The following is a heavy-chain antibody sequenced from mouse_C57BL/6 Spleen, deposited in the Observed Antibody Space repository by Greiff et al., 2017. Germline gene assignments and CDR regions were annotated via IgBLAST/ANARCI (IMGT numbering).Heavy chain of an antibody. CDR3: VRQRDYDNYAMDY. CDR1: GFSFNTYA. CDR2: IRSKSNNYAT. Sequence: DAGGGLVQPKGSLKLSCAASGFSFNTYAMNWVRQAPGKGLEWVARIRSKSNNYATYYADSVKDRFTISRDDSESMLYLQMNNLKTEDTAMYYWVRQRDYDNYAMDYWGQGTSVTVSS. J-gene: IGHJ4*01. D-gene: IGHD2-4*01. V-gene: IGHV10-1*01.